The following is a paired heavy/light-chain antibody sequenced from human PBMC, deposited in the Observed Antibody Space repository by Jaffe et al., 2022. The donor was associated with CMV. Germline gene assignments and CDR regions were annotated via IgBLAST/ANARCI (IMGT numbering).Light chain of an antibody. Sequence: DIVMTQSPLSLPVTPGEPASISCRSSQSLLHSNGYNYLDWYLQKPGQSPQLLIYLGSNRASGVPDRFSGSGSGTDFTLKISRVEAEDVGVYYCMQALQTLCTFGQGTKLEIK. CDR2: LGS. V-gene: IGKV2-28*01. CDR1: QSLLHSNGYNY. CDR3: MQALQTLCT. J-gene: IGKJ2*02.
Heavy chain of an antibody. D-gene: IGHD2-8*01. V-gene: IGHV3-48*02. Sequence: EVQLVESGGGLVQPGGSLRLSCAASGFTFSSYSMNWVRQAPGKGLEWVSYISSSSSTIYYADSVKGRFTISRDNAKNSLYLQMNSLRDEDTAVYYCARDRRKVPYCTNGVCRMNYYYYGMDVWGQGTTVTVSS. CDR1: GFTFSSYS. CDR2: ISSSSSTI. J-gene: IGHJ6*02. CDR3: ARDRRKVPYCTNGVCRMNYYYYGMDV.